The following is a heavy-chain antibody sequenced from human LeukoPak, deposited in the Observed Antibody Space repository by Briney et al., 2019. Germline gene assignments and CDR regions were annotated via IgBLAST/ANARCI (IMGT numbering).Heavy chain of an antibody. CDR2: MNPNSGNT. CDR1: GYTFTSYD. Sequence: ASVKVSCKASGYTFTSYDINWVRQATGQGLEWMGWMNPNSGNTGYAQKFQGRVTMTRNTSISTAYMELSSLRSDDTAVYYCARDGAHDYGDYCVDYWGQGTLVTVSS. J-gene: IGHJ4*02. D-gene: IGHD4-17*01. CDR3: ARDGAHDYGDYCVDY. V-gene: IGHV1-8*01.